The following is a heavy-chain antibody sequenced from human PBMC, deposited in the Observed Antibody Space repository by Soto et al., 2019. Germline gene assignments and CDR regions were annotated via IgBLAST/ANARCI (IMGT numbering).Heavy chain of an antibody. CDR1: GFTFSSYG. J-gene: IGHJ4*02. V-gene: IGHV3-30*18. Sequence: PGGSLRLSCAASGFTFSSYGMHWVRQAPGKGLEWVAVISYDGSNKYYADSVKGRFTISRDNSKNTLYLQMNSLRAEDTAAYYCADDGGYSGAFDYWGQGTLVTVSS. CDR3: ADDGGYSGAFDY. D-gene: IGHD5-18*01. CDR2: ISYDGSNK.